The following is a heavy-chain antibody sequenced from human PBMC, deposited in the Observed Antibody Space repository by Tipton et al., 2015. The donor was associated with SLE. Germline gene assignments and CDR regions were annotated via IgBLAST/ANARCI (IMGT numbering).Heavy chain of an antibody. D-gene: IGHD5-24*01. CDR2: IHYSGTT. CDR1: GVSLSSHY. Sequence: TLSLTCTVSGVSLSSHYWSWIRQSPGKGLEWIGYIHYSGTTNFNPSLKSRITISADTSKNKFSLKLSSVTAADTAVYYCARRDVVMAPLGFDYWGQGTLVTVSS. J-gene: IGHJ4*02. V-gene: IGHV4-59*11. CDR3: ARRDVVMAPLGFDY.